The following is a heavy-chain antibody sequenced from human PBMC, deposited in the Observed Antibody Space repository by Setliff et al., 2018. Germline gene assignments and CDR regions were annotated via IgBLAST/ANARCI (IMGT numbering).Heavy chain of an antibody. J-gene: IGHJ3*02. CDR1: GFTFDDYG. D-gene: IGHD1-26*01. V-gene: IGHV3-20*04. CDR2: INWNGGST. CDR3: IVGITPDAFDI. Sequence: SGGSLRLSCAASGFTFDDYGMSWVRQAPGKGLEWVSTINWNGGSTSYADSVKGRFTISRDIAENSLYLRMNGLRAEDTAHYYCIVGITPDAFDIWGQGTMVTVSS.